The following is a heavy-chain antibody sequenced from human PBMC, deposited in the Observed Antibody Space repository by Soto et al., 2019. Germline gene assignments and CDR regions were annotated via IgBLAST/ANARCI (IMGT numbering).Heavy chain of an antibody. CDR3: AIDRGGVYCTCTSCYCLYMDV. Sequence: EEQLVESGGGLVQPGGSLRLSCAASGLTVGRNYMSWVRQAPGKGLEWVSVIYSGDNTYYADSVKGRFTISRDNSKNTLLLQMNTLRAEDTAVYYCAIDRGGVYCTCTSCYCLYMDVWGKGTTFTVSS. CDR2: IYSGDNT. V-gene: IGHV3-66*01. CDR1: GLTVGRNY. D-gene: IGHD2-2*01. J-gene: IGHJ6*04.